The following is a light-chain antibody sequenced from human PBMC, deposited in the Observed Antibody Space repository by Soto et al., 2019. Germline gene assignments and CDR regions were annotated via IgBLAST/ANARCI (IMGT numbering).Light chain of an antibody. CDR2: DAS. V-gene: IGKV1-39*01. CDR1: QTISMY. J-gene: IGKJ4*01. CDR3: HHTHTTPLT. Sequence: DIQMTQSPSSLSASVGDRVTITCRASQTISMYLSWYQQTPGKAPNLLIYDASTLQSGVASSFSGSGSGTEFTLTISSLHPEDFATYYCHHTHTTPLTVGGGTKVESK.